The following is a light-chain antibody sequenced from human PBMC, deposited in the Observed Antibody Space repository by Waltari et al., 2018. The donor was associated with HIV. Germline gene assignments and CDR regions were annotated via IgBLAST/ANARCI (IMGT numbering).Light chain of an antibody. Sequence: QSALSQPASVSGSPGQSLTISCTGTSSDVVSLHLVSWYQQDPGKAPKLMIYEVSKRPSGVSNRFSGSKSGNAASLTISGLQAEDEADYYCCSYVGWSTILYVFGTGTKVTVL. CDR3: CSYVGWSTILYV. J-gene: IGLJ1*01. V-gene: IGLV2-23*02. CDR1: SSDVVSLHL. CDR2: EVS.